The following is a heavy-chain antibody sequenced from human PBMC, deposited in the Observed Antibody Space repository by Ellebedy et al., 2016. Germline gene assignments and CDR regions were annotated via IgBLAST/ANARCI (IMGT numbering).Heavy chain of an antibody. J-gene: IGHJ4*02. CDR1: GGSFSGDY. Sequence: SETLSLTXAVYGGSFSGDYWSWIRQPPGKGLEWIGEISHSGSTTYNPSLKSRVTISVDTSKNQFSLKLSSVTAADTAVYYCARTYYYDSSGYYEDPVDYWGQGTLVTVSS. CDR2: ISHSGST. V-gene: IGHV4-34*01. CDR3: ARTYYYDSSGYYEDPVDY. D-gene: IGHD3-22*01.